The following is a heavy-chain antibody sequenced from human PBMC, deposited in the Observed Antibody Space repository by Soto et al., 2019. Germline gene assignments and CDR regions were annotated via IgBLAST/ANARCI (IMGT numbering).Heavy chain of an antibody. D-gene: IGHD3-10*01. Sequence: QVQLVQSGAEVKKPGASVKASCKASDYTFTSYGISWVRQAPGQGLEWMGWISAYNGNTNYAQKFQGRVTMTTDTSTSTAELELRSLRSDDPAIYYCARDPTGGDAFDIWGQGTMVTVSS. CDR3: ARDPTGGDAFDI. CDR2: ISAYNGNT. V-gene: IGHV1-18*01. J-gene: IGHJ3*02. CDR1: DYTFTSYG.